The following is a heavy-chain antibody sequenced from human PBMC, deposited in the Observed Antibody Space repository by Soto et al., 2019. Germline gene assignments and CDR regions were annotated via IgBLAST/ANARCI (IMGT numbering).Heavy chain of an antibody. CDR2: IYHSGST. CDR3: APLPPRFGWAVLPIPP. CDR1: GGSISSTNW. D-gene: IGHD3-16*01. J-gene: IGHJ4*02. V-gene: IGHV4-4*02. Sequence: QVQLQESGPGLVKPSGTLSLTCAVSGGSISSTNWWSWVRQSPGKGLEWIGEIYHSGSTNYNPSRGGRATIQVNKPNTNSPRKIILVPAADPAMYYWAPLPPRFGWAVLPIPPGGQGPLATVPS.